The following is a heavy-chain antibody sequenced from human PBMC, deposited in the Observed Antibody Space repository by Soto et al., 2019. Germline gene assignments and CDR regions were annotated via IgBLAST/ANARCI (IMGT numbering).Heavy chain of an antibody. CDR1: GFIFGNYM. J-gene: IGHJ3*02. V-gene: IGHV3-23*01. CDR3: APHVHCSGGSCHYDAFDI. Sequence: EVQLLESGGGLVQPGESLRLSCAVSGFIFGNYMMTWVRQAPGKGLEWVSTIRDGGESTYYADSVKGRFTISRDNSKNTLYLQMDSLRVEDTAVYYCAPHVHCSGGSCHYDAFDIRGKGTMVTVSS. CDR2: IRDGGEST. D-gene: IGHD2-15*01.